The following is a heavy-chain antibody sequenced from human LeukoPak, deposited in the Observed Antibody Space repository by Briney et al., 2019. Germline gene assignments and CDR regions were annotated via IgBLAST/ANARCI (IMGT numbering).Heavy chain of an antibody. J-gene: IGHJ4*02. V-gene: IGHV1-2*02. CDR1: GYTFTGYY. D-gene: IGHD4-17*01. CDR2: INPNSGGT. CDR3: ARGRSALVYGDYEEFDY. Sequence: GASVKVSCKASGYTFTGYYIHWVRQAPGQGLEWMGWINPNSGGTNYAQKFQGRVTMTRDTSISTAYMELSRLRSDDTAVYYCARGRSALVYGDYEEFDYWGQGTLVTVSS.